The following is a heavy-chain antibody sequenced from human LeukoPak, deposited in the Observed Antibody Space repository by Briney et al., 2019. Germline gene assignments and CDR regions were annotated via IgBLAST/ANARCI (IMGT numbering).Heavy chain of an antibody. D-gene: IGHD6-6*01. CDR3: ARENSSSSDWFDP. Sequence: SETLSLTCTVSGYSISSGYYWGWIRQPPGKGLEWIGSIYHSGSTYYNPSLKSRVAISVDTSKNQFSLKLSSVTAADTAVYYCARENSSSSDWFDPWGQGTLVTVSS. CDR1: GYSISSGYY. V-gene: IGHV4-38-2*02. CDR2: IYHSGST. J-gene: IGHJ5*02.